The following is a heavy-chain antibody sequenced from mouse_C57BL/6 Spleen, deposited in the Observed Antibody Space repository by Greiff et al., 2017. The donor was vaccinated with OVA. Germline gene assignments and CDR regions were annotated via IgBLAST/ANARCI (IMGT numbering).Heavy chain of an antibody. V-gene: IGHV1-82*01. CDR3: ARCYGSSLGFDY. CDR1: GYAFSSSW. CDR2: IYPGDGDT. Sequence: VQLQQSGPELVKPGASVKISCKASGYAFSSSWMNWVKQRPGKGLEWIGRIYPGDGDTNYNGKFKGKATLTADKSSSTAYMQLSSLTSEDSAVYFCARCYGSSLGFDYWGQGTTLTVSS. J-gene: IGHJ2*01. D-gene: IGHD1-1*01.